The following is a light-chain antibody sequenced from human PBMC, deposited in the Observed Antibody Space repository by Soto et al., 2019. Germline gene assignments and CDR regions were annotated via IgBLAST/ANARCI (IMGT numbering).Light chain of an antibody. CDR3: QQSYSTPRT. V-gene: IGKV1-39*01. J-gene: IGKJ1*01. CDR1: QSISRY. CDR2: VAS. Sequence: DIQMNQSPSSLSASVGDRVTITCRASQSISRYLNWYQQKPGKAPNLLIYVASSLQSEVPSRFSGSGSGTDFTLTISSLQPEDFATYYCQQSYSTPRTFGPGTKVDIK.